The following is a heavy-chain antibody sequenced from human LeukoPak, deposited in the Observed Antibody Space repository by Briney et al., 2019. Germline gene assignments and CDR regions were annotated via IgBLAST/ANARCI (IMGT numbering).Heavy chain of an antibody. J-gene: IGHJ3*02. Sequence: ASVKVSCKASGYTFTGYYMHWVRQAPGQGLEWMGWINPNSGGTNYAQKLQGRATMTTDTSTSTAYMELRSLRSDDTAVYYCARVLRYFDWPDAFDIWGQGTMVTVSS. CDR3: ARVLRYFDWPDAFDI. CDR2: INPNSGGT. V-gene: IGHV1-2*02. CDR1: GYTFTGYY. D-gene: IGHD3-9*01.